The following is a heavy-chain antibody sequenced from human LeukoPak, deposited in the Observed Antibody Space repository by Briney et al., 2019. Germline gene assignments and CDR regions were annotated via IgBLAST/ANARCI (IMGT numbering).Heavy chain of an antibody. D-gene: IGHD3-10*01. CDR3: ASQYYYGSGSPGGRYAFDI. V-gene: IGHV1-18*01. J-gene: IGHJ3*02. CDR2: ISAYNGNT. CDR1: GYTFTSYG. Sequence: ASVKVSCKASGYTFTSYGISWVRQAPGQGLEWMGWISAYNGNTSYAQKLQGRVTMTTDTSTSTAYMELRSLRSDDTAVYYCASQYYYGSGSPGGRYAFDIWGQGTMVTVSS.